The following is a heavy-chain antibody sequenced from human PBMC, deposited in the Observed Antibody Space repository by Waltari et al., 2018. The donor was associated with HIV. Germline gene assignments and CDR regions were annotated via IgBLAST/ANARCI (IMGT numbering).Heavy chain of an antibody. D-gene: IGHD6-13*01. Sequence: EVQLVESGGGLVKPGGSLRLSCAASGFIFGNACMSWVRQAPGKGLGGVRRIKSKTDGGTTDVAAPVKGRFTISRNNSKNTLYLQMSSLKTEDTDVYYCTTDLLSSSGYYLDYWGQGTLVTVSS. CDR3: TTDLLSSSGYYLDY. CDR1: GFIFGNAC. CDR2: IKSKTDGGTT. V-gene: IGHV3-15*01. J-gene: IGHJ4*02.